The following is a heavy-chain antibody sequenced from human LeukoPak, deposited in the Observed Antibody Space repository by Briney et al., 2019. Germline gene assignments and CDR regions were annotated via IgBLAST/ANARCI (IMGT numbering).Heavy chain of an antibody. D-gene: IGHD2-15*01. V-gene: IGHV1-69*04. CDR2: IIPILGIA. CDR3: AGLLTLSPFDY. CDR1: GGTFSSYA. J-gene: IGHJ4*02. Sequence: GASVKVSCKASGGTFSSYAISWVRQAPGQGLEWMGRIIPILGIANYAQKFQGRVTITADKSTSTAYMELSSLRSEDTAVYYCAGLLTLSPFDYWGQGTLVTVSS.